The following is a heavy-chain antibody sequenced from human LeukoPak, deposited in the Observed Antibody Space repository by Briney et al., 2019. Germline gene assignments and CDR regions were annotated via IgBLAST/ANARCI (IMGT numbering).Heavy chain of an antibody. J-gene: IGHJ4*02. CDR3: ARNPVGATRGYFDY. CDR1: GFTFDDYA. V-gene: IGHV3-9*01. CDR2: ISWNSGSI. Sequence: GGSLRLSCAASGFTFDDYAMHWVRQAPGKGLEWVSGISWNSGSIGYADSVKGRFTISRDNAKNSLYLQMNSLRAEDTAVYYCARNPVGATRGYFDYWGQGTLVTVPS. D-gene: IGHD1-26*01.